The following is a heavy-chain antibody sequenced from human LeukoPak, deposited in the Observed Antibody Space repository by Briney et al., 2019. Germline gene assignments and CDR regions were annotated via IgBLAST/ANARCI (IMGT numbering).Heavy chain of an antibody. V-gene: IGHV6-1*01. CDR2: TYYRSKWYN. J-gene: IGHJ5*02. CDR1: GDSVSSNSAA. D-gene: IGHD6-13*01. CDR3: ARGWGQLVRNWFDP. Sequence: SQTLSLTCAVSGDSVSSNSAAWNWLRQSPSRGLEWLGRTYYRSKWYNDYAVSVKSRITINPDTSKNQFSLQLNSVTPEDTAVYYCARGWGQLVRNWFDPWGQGTLVTVSS.